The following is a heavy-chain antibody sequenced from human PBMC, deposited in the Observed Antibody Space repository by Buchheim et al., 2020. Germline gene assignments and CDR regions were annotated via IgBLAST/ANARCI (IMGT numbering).Heavy chain of an antibody. J-gene: IGHJ4*02. CDR2: INHSGST. V-gene: IGHV4-34*01. Sequence: QVQLQQWGAGLLKPSETLSLNCAVYGGSFSGYYWSWIRQPPGKGLEWIGEINHSGSTNYNPSLKSRVTISVDTSKNQFSLKLSSVTAADTAVYYCARGVRIAAVYHYYYFDYWGQGTL. CDR3: ARGVRIAAVYHYYYFDY. CDR1: GGSFSGYY. D-gene: IGHD6-13*01.